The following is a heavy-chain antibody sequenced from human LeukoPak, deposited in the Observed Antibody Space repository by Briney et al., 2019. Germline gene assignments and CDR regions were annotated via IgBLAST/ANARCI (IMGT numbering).Heavy chain of an antibody. D-gene: IGHD1-26*01. CDR2: IKQDGSKK. CDR1: GFPFSSYW. J-gene: IGHJ4*02. Sequence: RPGGSLRLSCVASGFPFSSYWMTWVRQAPGKGLEWVANIKQDGSKKSYVDSVKGRFTISRDNAKNTLYLQMNSLGAEDTAVYYCAKDTVVGATTNLFDYWGQGTLVTVSS. V-gene: IGHV3-7*03. CDR3: AKDTVVGATTNLFDY.